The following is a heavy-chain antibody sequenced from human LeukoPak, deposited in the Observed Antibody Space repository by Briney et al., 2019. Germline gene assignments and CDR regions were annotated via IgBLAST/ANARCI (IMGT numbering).Heavy chain of an antibody. CDR2: FSGSGGST. CDR1: GFTFASYA. V-gene: IGHV3-23*01. J-gene: IGHJ4*02. CDR3: AKDFVAARDY. D-gene: IGHD6-13*01. Sequence: GGSLRLSCAASGFTFASYAMSWVRQAPGKGLEWVSAFSGSGGSTYYADSVKGRFTISRDNSKNTLYLQMNSLRAEDTAVYYCAKDFVAARDYWGQGTLVTVSS.